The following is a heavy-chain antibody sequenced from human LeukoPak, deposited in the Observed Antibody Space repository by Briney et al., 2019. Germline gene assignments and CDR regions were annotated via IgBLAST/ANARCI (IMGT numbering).Heavy chain of an antibody. V-gene: IGHV3-43*01. Sequence: GGSLRLSCATSGFNFDRYTIHWVRQAPGRGLEWVSLAGWAGGTTFYSDSVRGRFTISRDSGRKSVYLQMNSLTTDDTAFYFCAKELDTMFFDYWGQGALVTVSS. CDR3: AKELDTMFFDY. J-gene: IGHJ4*02. D-gene: IGHD3-10*02. CDR2: AGWAGGTT. CDR1: GFNFDRYT.